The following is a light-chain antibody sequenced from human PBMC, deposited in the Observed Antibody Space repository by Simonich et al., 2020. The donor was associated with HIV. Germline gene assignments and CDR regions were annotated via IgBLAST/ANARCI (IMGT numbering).Light chain of an antibody. CDR1: SSNSGAGYD. Sequence: QSVLTQPPSVSGAPGKRVTISCTGSSSNSGAGYDVHGDQQLPGTAPKLLIYGNSNRPSGVPDRFAGSKSGTSASLAITGLQAEDEADYYCQSYDSSLSGSVFGGGTKLTVL. V-gene: IGLV1-40*01. CDR2: GNS. CDR3: QSYDSSLSGSV. J-gene: IGLJ2*01.